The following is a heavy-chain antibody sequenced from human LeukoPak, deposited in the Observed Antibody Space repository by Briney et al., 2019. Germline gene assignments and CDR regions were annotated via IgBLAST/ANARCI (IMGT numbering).Heavy chain of an antibody. CDR2: MNPNSGNT. V-gene: IGHV1-8*01. D-gene: IGHD3-3*01. CDR1: GYTFTSYD. J-gene: IGHJ4*02. CDR3: ASRIFYDFWSGYYMGGELDY. Sequence: AASVKVSCKVSGYTFTSYDINWVRQATGQGLEWMGWMNPNSGNTGYAQKFQGRVTMTRNTSISTAYMELSSLRSEDTAVYYCASRIFYDFWSGYYMGGELDYWGQGTLVTVSS.